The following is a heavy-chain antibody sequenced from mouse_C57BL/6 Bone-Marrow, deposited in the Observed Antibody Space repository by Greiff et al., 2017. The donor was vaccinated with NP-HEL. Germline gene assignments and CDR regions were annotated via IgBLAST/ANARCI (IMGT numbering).Heavy chain of an antibody. V-gene: IGHV14-4*01. Sequence: EVQVVESGAELVRPGASVKLSCTASGFNIKDDYMHWVKQRPEQGLEWIGWIDPENGDTEYASKFQGKATITADTSSNTAYLQLSSLTSEDTAVYYCTTFTTVGGGYYFDYWGQGTTLTVSS. D-gene: IGHD1-1*01. J-gene: IGHJ2*01. CDR1: GFNIKDDY. CDR3: TTFTTVGGGYYFDY. CDR2: IDPENGDT.